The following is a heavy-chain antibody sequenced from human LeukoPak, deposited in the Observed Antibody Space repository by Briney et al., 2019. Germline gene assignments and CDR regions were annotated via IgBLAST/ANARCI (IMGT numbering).Heavy chain of an antibody. CDR2: IYYSGST. D-gene: IGHD3-10*01. J-gene: IGHJ6*03. V-gene: IGHV4-59*01. CDR3: ARVSWVGTSYYMDV. Sequence: SETLSLTCTVSGGSISSYYWSWFRQPPGKGLEWIGYIYYSGSTSYNPSLKSRVTISVDTSKNQLSLKLSSVTAADTAVYSCARVSWVGTSYYMDVWGKGTTVTVSS. CDR1: GGSISSYY.